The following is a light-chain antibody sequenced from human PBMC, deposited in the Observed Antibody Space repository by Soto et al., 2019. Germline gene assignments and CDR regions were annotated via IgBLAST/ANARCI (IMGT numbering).Light chain of an antibody. J-gene: IGKJ1*01. CDR1: QSISSK. CDR3: QHYHDWRWP. CDR2: GAS. Sequence: EIVMTQSPATLSVSPGEGATLSCRASQSISSKLAWYQQKPGQAPRLLIYGASTRATGVPARFFGSGSGTECTLTISSLQSEDLAVYYCQHYHDWRWPFGQGTKVEI. V-gene: IGKV3-15*01.